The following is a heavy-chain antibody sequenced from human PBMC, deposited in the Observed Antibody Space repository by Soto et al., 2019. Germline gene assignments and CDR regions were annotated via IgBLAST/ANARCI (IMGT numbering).Heavy chain of an antibody. J-gene: IGHJ4*02. CDR3: AKDSRWFGELLRVAFAY. CDR2: ISCSGGST. CDR1: GFTFSSYA. V-gene: IGHV3-23*01. D-gene: IGHD3-10*01. Sequence: GVLRLSCAASGFTFSSYAMSWVRQAPGKGLEWVSAISCSGGSTYYADSVKGRFTISRDNAKNSLYLQMNSLRAEDTALYYCAKDSRWFGELLRVAFAYRGQGTLVTVSS.